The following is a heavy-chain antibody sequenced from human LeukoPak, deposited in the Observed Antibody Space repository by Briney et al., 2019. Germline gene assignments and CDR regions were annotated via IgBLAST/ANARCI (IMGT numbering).Heavy chain of an antibody. J-gene: IGHJ4*02. D-gene: IGHD3-22*01. CDR3: ARVISSGSQGYYFDY. V-gene: IGHV3-21*01. CDR2: ISSSSSYI. CDR1: GFTFSSYA. Sequence: PGGSLRLSCAASGFTFSSYAMSWVRQAPGKGLEWVSSISSSSSYIYYADSVKGRFTISRDNAKNSLYLQMNSLRAEDTAVYYCARVISSGSQGYYFDYWGQGTLVTVSS.